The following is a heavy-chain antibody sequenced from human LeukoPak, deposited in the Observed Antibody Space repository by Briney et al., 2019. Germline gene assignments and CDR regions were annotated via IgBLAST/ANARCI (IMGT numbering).Heavy chain of an antibody. V-gene: IGHV3-30*18. CDR1: GFTFSSYG. CDR2: ISYDGSNK. J-gene: IGHJ4*02. CDR3: AKGIVKWSRSSSWYLDY. Sequence: GRSLRLSCAASGFTFSSYGMHWVRQAPGKGLEWVAVISYDGSNKYYADSVKGRFTFSRDNSKNTLYLQMNSLRAEDTAVYYCAKGIVKWSRSSSWYLDYWGQGTLATVSS. D-gene: IGHD6-13*01.